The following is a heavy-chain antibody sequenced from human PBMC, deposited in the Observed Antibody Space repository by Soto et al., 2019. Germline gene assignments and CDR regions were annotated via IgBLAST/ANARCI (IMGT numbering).Heavy chain of an antibody. D-gene: IGHD3-22*01. J-gene: IGHJ5*02. CDR2: IIPIFGTA. CDR3: ARAGADYYDSSGVNWFDP. Sequence: QVQLVQSGAEVKKPGSSVKVSCKASGGTFSSYAISWVRQAPGQGLEWMGGIIPIFGTANYAQKFQGRVTITADESTSTAHMELSSLRSEDTAVYYCARAGADYYDSSGVNWFDPWGQGTLVTVSS. CDR1: GGTFSSYA. V-gene: IGHV1-69*01.